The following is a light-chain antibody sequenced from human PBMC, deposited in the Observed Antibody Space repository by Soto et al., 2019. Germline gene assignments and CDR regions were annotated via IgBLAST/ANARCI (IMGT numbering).Light chain of an antibody. Sequence: DIQMTQSPSTLSASVGDRVTITCRASQSINNWLAWYQQKPGKAPKLFIFKASTLEIGVPSRFSGSGSGTEFTISISSLQPDDFATYFCQQYESFPRTFGQGTKVEIK. CDR2: KAS. V-gene: IGKV1-5*03. J-gene: IGKJ1*01. CDR1: QSINNW. CDR3: QQYESFPRT.